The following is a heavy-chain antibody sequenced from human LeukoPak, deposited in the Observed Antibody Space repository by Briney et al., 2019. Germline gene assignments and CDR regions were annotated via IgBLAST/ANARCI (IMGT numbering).Heavy chain of an antibody. CDR3: AIAVYRTPTDIDY. V-gene: IGHV3-23*01. Sequence: GGSLRLSCAASGFTFSSYAMSWVRQAPGKELEWVSAISGSGGSTYYADSVKGRFTISRDNSKNTLYLQMNSLRAEDTAVYYCAIAVYRTPTDIDYWGQGTLVTVSS. CDR2: ISGSGGST. D-gene: IGHD1-14*01. CDR1: GFTFSSYA. J-gene: IGHJ4*02.